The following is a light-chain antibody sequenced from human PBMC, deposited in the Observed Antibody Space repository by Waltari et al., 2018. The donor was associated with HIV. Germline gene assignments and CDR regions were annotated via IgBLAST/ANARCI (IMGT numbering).Light chain of an antibody. CDR1: QSVNSN. Sequence: ELLMTQSPATLSVSPGERATLSCRASQSVNSNLACYQQKPGQTPRLLIYGTSTRATDIPARFSGSGSGTEFTLTISSLQSEDFAVYYCHHYNNWRETFGQGTKVEIK. CDR2: GTS. J-gene: IGKJ1*01. V-gene: IGKV3-15*01. CDR3: HHYNNWRET.